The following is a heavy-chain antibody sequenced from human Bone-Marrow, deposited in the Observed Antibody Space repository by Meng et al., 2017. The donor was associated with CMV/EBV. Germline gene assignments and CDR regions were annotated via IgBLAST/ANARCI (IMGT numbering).Heavy chain of an antibody. CDR1: GFTFSNYS. Sequence: GESLKISCAASGFTFSNYSMNWVRQAPGKGLEWVSAISGSGGSTYYADSVKGRFTISRDTSKNTLYLQMNSLRAEDTAVYYCAKWYEYSSSSGGDYWGQGTLVTVSS. CDR2: ISGSGGST. CDR3: AKWYEYSSSSGGDY. V-gene: IGHV3-23*01. D-gene: IGHD6-6*01. J-gene: IGHJ4*02.